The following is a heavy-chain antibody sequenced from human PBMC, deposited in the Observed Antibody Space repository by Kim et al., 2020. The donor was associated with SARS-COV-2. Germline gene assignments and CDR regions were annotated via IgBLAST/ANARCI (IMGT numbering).Heavy chain of an antibody. CDR2: IYYSGST. CDR3: ARHSIVGATVAPLDY. D-gene: IGHD1-26*01. CDR1: GGSISSYY. J-gene: IGHJ4*02. V-gene: IGHV4-59*08. Sequence: SETLSLTCTVSGGSISSYYWSWIRQPPGKGLEWIGYIYYSGSTNYNPSLKSRVTISVDTSKNQFSLKLSSVTAADTAVYYCARHSIVGATVAPLDYWGQGTLVTVSS.